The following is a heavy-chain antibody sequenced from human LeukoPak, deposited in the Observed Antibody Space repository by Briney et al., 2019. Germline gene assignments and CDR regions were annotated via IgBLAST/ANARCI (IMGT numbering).Heavy chain of an antibody. J-gene: IGHJ4*02. CDR1: GYTFTSYP. Sequence: GASVKVSCKASGYTFTSYPISWVRQAPGQGLEWMGWITTYNGNTNYAQRLRGRVTMTTDTSTSTAYMDLRGLRSDDTAVYYCARGYDYGDYVGDFDYWGQGTLVTVSS. D-gene: IGHD4-17*01. V-gene: IGHV1-18*01. CDR2: ITTYNGNT. CDR3: ARGYDYGDYVGDFDY.